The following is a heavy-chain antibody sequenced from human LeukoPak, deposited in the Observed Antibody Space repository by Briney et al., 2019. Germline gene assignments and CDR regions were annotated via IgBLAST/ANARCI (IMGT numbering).Heavy chain of an antibody. CDR3: GRIAAAAIADY. V-gene: IGHV4-39*01. CDR1: GGSISSSSYY. D-gene: IGHD6-13*01. J-gene: IGHJ4*02. CDR2: IYYSGST. Sequence: SETLSLTCTVSGGSISSSSYYWGWIRQPPGKGLEWIGSIYYSGSTYYNPSLKSRVTISVDTSKNQFSLKLNPVTAADTAVYYCGRIAAAAIADYWGQGILVTVSS.